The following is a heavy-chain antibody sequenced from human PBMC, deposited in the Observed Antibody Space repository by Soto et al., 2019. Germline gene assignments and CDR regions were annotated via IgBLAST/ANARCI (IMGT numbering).Heavy chain of an antibody. Sequence: GGSLRLSCAASGFIFSDSAIHWVRQASGKGLEWVGRIRSKANSYTTEYAASVQGRFTISRDDSKNTAYLQMDRLKTEDTALYYCTRHAPTGTNDYWGQVTQVTVSS. CDR2: IRSKANSYTT. J-gene: IGHJ4*02. CDR1: GFIFSDSA. D-gene: IGHD1-1*01. CDR3: TRHAPTGTNDY. V-gene: IGHV3-73*01.